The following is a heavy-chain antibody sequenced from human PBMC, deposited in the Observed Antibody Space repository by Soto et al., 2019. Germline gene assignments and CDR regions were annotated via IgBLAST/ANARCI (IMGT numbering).Heavy chain of an antibody. J-gene: IGHJ4*02. Sequence: SETLSLTCTVSGGSISSSSYYWGWIRQPPGKGLEWIGSIYYSRSTYYNPSLKSRVTISVDTSKNQFSLKLSSVTAADTAVYYCARQPSGSYYFYFDYWGQGTLVTVSS. D-gene: IGHD1-26*01. V-gene: IGHV4-39*01. CDR2: IYYSRST. CDR1: GGSISSSSYY. CDR3: ARQPSGSYYFYFDY.